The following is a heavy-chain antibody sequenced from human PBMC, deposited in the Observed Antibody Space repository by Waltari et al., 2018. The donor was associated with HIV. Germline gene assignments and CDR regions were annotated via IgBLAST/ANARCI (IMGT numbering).Heavy chain of an antibody. CDR1: GGSLCGYH. CDR3: AISEAVAALIDY. CDR2: INHSGIT. D-gene: IGHD6-13*01. Sequence: VQVHQWGAGLLKPSETLSLTCAVYGGSLCGYHWNWIRQPPGKGLEWIGEINHSGITNYNPSLKSRVTISIDTSKNQFSLKLTSVTAADTAVYYCAISEAVAALIDYWGQGTLVTVSS. J-gene: IGHJ4*02. V-gene: IGHV4-34*01.